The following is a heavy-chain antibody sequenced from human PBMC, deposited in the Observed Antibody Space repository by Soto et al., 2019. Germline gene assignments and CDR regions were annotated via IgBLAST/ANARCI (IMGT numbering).Heavy chain of an antibody. CDR1: GFTFSSYG. D-gene: IGHD1-26*01. CDR3: AKDVVVGATTGLGDYYYYYGMDV. J-gene: IGHJ6*02. Sequence: PVGSLSLSCAASGFTFSSYGMHWVRQAPGKGLEWVAVISYDGSNKYYADSVKGRFTISRDNSKNTLYLQMNSLRAEDTAVYYCAKDVVVGATTGLGDYYYYYGMDVWGQGTTVTVSS. V-gene: IGHV3-30*18. CDR2: ISYDGSNK.